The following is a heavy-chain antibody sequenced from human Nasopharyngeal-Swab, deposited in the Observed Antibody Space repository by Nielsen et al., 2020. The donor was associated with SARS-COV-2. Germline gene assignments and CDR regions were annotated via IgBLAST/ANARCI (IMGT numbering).Heavy chain of an antibody. V-gene: IGHV4-31*02. J-gene: IGHJ5*02. Sequence: IRQPSGKGLEWIGYIYYSGSTYYNPSLKSRVTISVDTSKNQFSLKLSSVTAADTAVYYCASSAVVANINGWFDPWGQGTLVTVSS. CDR3: ASSAVVANINGWFDP. CDR2: IYYSGST. D-gene: IGHD5-12*01.